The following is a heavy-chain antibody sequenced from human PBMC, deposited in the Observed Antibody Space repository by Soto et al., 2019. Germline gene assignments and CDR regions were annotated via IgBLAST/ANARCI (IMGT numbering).Heavy chain of an antibody. CDR3: ARYAAEVTTFFDH. D-gene: IGHD4-17*01. J-gene: IGHJ4*02. CDR1: GFIFNDYY. V-gene: IGHV3-11*06. CDR2: ISGSSGSK. Sequence: GGSLRLSCAASGFIFNDYYMSWIRQAPGKGLEWLSNISGSSGSKKYADAGKGRFAISRDNAKKSLYLEMHSLRAEDTAVYYCARYAAEVTTFFDHWGQGTLVTVSS.